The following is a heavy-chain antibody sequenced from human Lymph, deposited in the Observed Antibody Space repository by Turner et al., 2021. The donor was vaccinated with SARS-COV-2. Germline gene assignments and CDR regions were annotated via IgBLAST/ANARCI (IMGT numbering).Heavy chain of an antibody. J-gene: IGHJ6*02. CDR2: MNPNSGNT. Sequence: QVQLVQSGAEVKKPGASVKVSCKAPGYTFTSYDINWVRQATGQGLEWMGCMNPNSGNTGYAQKFQDRVTMTRNTSISTAYMELSSLRSEDTAVYYCARGRYSGGGMDVWGQGTTVTVSS. CDR3: ARGRYSGGGMDV. D-gene: IGHD1-26*01. CDR1: GYTFTSYD. V-gene: IGHV1-8*02.